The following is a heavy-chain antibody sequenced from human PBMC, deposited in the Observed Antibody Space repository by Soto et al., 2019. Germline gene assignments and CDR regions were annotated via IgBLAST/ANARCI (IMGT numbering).Heavy chain of an antibody. Sequence: GSLRLSCAASGFTFSSYAMSWVRQAPGKGLEWVSAISGSGGSTYYADSVKGRFTFSRDNSKNTLYLQMNSPRAEDTAVYYCVNDVNIVLMVYGPPHNFDYWGQGTLVTVSS. J-gene: IGHJ4*02. D-gene: IGHD2-8*01. V-gene: IGHV3-23*01. CDR2: ISGSGGST. CDR1: GFTFSSYA. CDR3: VNDVNIVLMVYGPPHNFDY.